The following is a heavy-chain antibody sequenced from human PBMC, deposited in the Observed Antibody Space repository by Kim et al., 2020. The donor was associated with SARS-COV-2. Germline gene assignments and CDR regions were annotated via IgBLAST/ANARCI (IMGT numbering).Heavy chain of an antibody. J-gene: IGHJ4*02. CDR2: IYYSGST. D-gene: IGHD3-10*01. CDR1: GGSISSGDYY. CDR3: ARSWNYYGSGDY. V-gene: IGHV4-30-4*01. Sequence: SETLSLTCTVSGGSISSGDYYWSGIRQPPGKGLEWSGYIYYSGSTYYNPSLKSRGTISVDTPKNQFTLKLSSVTAADTAAYYCARSWNYYGSGDYWGQGTLVTVSS.